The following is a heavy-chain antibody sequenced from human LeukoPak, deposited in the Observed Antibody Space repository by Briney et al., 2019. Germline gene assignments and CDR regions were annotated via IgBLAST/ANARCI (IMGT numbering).Heavy chain of an antibody. V-gene: IGHV3-7*01. CDR2: IKQDGSEK. D-gene: IGHD3-3*01. J-gene: IGHJ6*03. CDR1: GFTLSSYW. CDR3: ARVTIFGVVGNYYYYYMDV. Sequence: PGGSLRLSCAASGFTLSSYWMSWVRQAPGKGLEWVANIKQDGSEKYYVDSVKGRLTISRDNAKNSLYLQMNSLRAEDTAVYYCARVTIFGVVGNYYYYYMDVWGKGTTVTVSS.